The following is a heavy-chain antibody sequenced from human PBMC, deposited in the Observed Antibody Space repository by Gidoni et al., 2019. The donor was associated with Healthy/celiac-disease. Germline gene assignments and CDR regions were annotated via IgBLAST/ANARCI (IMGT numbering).Heavy chain of an antibody. V-gene: IGHV2-5*01. J-gene: IGHJ4*02. CDR2: IYWNDDK. Sequence: QITLKESGQTLVKGTRVVTVACPFSGFSLSTSGVGVGWIRQPPEKALEWLALIYWNDDKRYSPSLKSRLTITKVTSKNPAVLTMTNMDPVDTATYYCGTVVPAAYFDYWGQGTLVTVSS. CDR3: GTVVPAAYFDY. D-gene: IGHD2-2*01. CDR1: GFSLSTSGVG.